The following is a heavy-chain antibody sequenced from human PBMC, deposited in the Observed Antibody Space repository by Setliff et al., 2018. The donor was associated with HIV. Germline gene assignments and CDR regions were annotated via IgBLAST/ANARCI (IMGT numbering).Heavy chain of an antibody. J-gene: IGHJ6*02. D-gene: IGHD3-10*01. Sequence: SETLSLTCTVSGASFIRSRYYWSWIRQPAGKGLEWIGHVYTTGSASYNPSLESRVTILEALSKNQFSLNLDSVTAADTAVYYCARDSGTTGWCVDVWGQGTTVTVSS. CDR2: VYTTGSA. V-gene: IGHV4-61*09. CDR1: GASFIRSRYY. CDR3: ARDSGTTGWCVDV.